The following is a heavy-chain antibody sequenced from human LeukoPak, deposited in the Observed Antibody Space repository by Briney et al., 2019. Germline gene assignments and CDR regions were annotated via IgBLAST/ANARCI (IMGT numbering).Heavy chain of an antibody. J-gene: IGHJ4*02. V-gene: IGHV4-39*01. CDR3: ARRPAQYGATPDYYFDY. D-gene: IGHD2-15*01. Sequence: SETLSLTCPVSGGSIGSSRYYSGWIRQPPGKGLEWIGTIFYSGSTYYNPSLKSRVTISIDTSKNQFSLKLSSVAHADTAVYICARRPAQYGATPDYYFDYWGQGTLVTVSS. CDR1: GGSIGSSRYY. CDR2: IFYSGST.